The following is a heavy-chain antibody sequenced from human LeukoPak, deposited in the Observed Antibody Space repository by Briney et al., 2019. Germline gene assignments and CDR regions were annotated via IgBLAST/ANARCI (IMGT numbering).Heavy chain of an antibody. CDR3: ARHGIDVLLKDYYFDY. CDR1: GASISSSTYH. V-gene: IGHV4-39*01. CDR2: TLFRGST. J-gene: IGHJ4*02. Sequence: ETSETLSLTCTVSGASISSSTYHWGWIRQPPGKGLEWIGSTLFRGSTYYNPSLKSRVTISVDTSKNQFSLRLSSVTAADTAVYYCARHGIDVLLKDYYFDYWGQGTRVTVSS. D-gene: IGHD3-16*01.